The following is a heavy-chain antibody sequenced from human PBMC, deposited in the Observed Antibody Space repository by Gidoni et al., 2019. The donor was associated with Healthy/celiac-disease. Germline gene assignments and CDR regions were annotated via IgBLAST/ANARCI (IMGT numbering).Heavy chain of an antibody. J-gene: IGHJ5*02. Sequence: EVQLVESGGGLVQPGRSLRLSCAASGFTFDDYAMHWVRQAPGKGLEWVSGISWNSGSIGYADAVKGRFTISRDNAKNSLYLQMNSLRAEDTALYYCAKDRVPILTGPSNWFDPWGQGTLVTVSS. D-gene: IGHD3-9*01. CDR2: ISWNSGSI. V-gene: IGHV3-9*01. CDR3: AKDRVPILTGPSNWFDP. CDR1: GFTFDDYA.